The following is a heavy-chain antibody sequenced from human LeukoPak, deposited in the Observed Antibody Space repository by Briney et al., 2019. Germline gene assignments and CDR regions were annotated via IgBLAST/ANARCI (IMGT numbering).Heavy chain of an antibody. D-gene: IGHD3-3*01. CDR1: GYTLTELS. CDR3: ATTFGVVVRVAFDI. V-gene: IGHV1-24*01. Sequence: ASVKVSCKVSGYTLTELSMHWVRQAPGKGLEWMGGFDLEDGETIYAQKFQGRVTMTEDKYTDTAYMELSSLRSEHTPVYYCATTFGVVVRVAFDIWGQGTMVTVSS. CDR2: FDLEDGET. J-gene: IGHJ3*02.